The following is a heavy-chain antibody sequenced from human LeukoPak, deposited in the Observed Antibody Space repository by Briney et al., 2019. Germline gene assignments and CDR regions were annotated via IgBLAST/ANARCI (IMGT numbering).Heavy chain of an antibody. CDR3: ARVPHDSESGSFQPNPRYYYGMDV. J-gene: IGHJ6*02. V-gene: IGHV4-34*01. Sequence: PSETLSLTCAVYGGSFSGYYWSWIRQPPGKGLEWIGEINHSGSTNYNPSLKSRLTISLDTSKNQFSLRLSSVTAADTAVYYCARVPHDSESGSFQPNPRYYYGMDVWGQGTTVTVSS. CDR1: GGSFSGYY. CDR2: INHSGST. D-gene: IGHD3-10*01.